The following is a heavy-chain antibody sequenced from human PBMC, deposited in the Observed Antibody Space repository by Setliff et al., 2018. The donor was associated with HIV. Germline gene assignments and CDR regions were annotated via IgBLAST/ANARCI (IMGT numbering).Heavy chain of an antibody. CDR3: ARHRGSYLDPLDV. Sequence: PSETLSLTCSVPGGTLSSRDYNWGWIRQPPGKGLEWIGSVYYSGSVNCNPSLKSRVTMSVDTSKNQFTLNLNSVTAADTAVYYCARHRGSYLDPLDVWGRGTMVTVSS. CDR2: VYYSGSV. D-gene: IGHD1-26*01. V-gene: IGHV4-39*01. J-gene: IGHJ3*01. CDR1: GGTLSSRDYN.